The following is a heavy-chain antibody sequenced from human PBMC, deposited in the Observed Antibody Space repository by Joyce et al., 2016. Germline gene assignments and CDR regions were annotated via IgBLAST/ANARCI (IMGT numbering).Heavy chain of an antibody. CDR3: TRRGSTPTGFDP. D-gene: IGHD3-10*01. J-gene: IGHJ5*02. CDR1: GGTFSSYA. V-gene: IGHV1-69*01. CDR2: IGPIFRAA. Sequence: QMQLVQSGAEVKKPGSSVTVSCKASGGTFSSYAYSWVRQAPGQGLEWMGDIGPIFRAANYAQNRYGRVTITADESTGTAYMELTGLKSDDTAVYYCTRRGSTPTGFDPWGQGTLVTVSS.